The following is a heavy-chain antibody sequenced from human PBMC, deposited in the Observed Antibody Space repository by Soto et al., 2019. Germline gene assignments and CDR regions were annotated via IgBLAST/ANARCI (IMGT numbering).Heavy chain of an antibody. CDR3: VKVLARGVGVPRFYFDS. Sequence: GGSLRLSCAASGFTFDDYAMHWVRQAPGKGLEWVSGLSWNGNSIGYADSVKGRSTISRDNAKNTLYLHVNSLRAEDTAVYYCVKVLARGVGVPRFYFDSWGQGALVTVSS. D-gene: IGHD2-2*01. CDR2: LSWNGNSI. V-gene: IGHV3-9*01. CDR1: GFTFDDYA. J-gene: IGHJ4*02.